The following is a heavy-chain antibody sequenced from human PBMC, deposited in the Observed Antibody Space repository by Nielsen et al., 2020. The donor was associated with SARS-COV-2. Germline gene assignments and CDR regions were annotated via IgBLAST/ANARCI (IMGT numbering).Heavy chain of an antibody. CDR2: SDPSDSYT. Sequence: GGSLRLSCKGSGYSFTSNCITWGRQVPGKGLEWVGRSDPSDSYTNYSPSFQVHVTISVDRAISTAFLQWSSLSASDSAMYYCARPASGTYQNPDSWGQGTLVTVTS. CDR3: ARPASGTYQNPDS. CDR1: GYSFTSNC. D-gene: IGHD1-26*01. V-gene: IGHV5-10-1*01. J-gene: IGHJ4*02.